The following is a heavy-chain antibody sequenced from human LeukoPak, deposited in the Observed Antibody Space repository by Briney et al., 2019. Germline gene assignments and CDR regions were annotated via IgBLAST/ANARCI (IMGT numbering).Heavy chain of an antibody. J-gene: IGHJ3*01. D-gene: IGHD1-26*01. CDR1: GFSLSDHY. CDR2: SGNKADSYTA. Sequence: HPGGSLRLSCAASGFSLSDHYIDWVRQAPGKGLEWVGRSGNKADSYTAEYAASVKGRFTISRDDSKNSLYLQMNTLTTEDTAVYHCTRGYSGVSVYAFDVWGQGTMVNVSS. V-gene: IGHV3-72*01. CDR3: TRGYSGVSVYAFDV.